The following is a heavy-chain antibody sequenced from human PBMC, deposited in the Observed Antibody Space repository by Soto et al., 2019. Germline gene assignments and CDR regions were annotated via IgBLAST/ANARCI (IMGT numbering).Heavy chain of an antibody. CDR3: ARRRKDYDILTGYYNNYFDY. V-gene: IGHV4-31*03. J-gene: IGHJ4*02. D-gene: IGHD3-9*01. Sequence: QVQLQESGPGLVKPSQTLSLTCTVSGGSISSGGYYWSWIRQHPGKGLEWIGYIYYSGSTYYIPSLKSRVTISVDTSKNQFSLKLSSVTAADTAVYYCARRRKDYDILTGYYNNYFDYWGQGTLVTVSS. CDR2: IYYSGST. CDR1: GGSISSGGYY.